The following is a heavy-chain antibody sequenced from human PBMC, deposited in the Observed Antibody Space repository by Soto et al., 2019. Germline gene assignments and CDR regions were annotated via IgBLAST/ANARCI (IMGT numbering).Heavy chain of an antibody. V-gene: IGHV4-59*01. CDR3: ARSEILYYYDSSGLPGAFDI. J-gene: IGHJ3*02. Sequence: SETLSLTCTVSGGSISSYYWIWIRQPPGKGLEWIGYIYYSGSTNYNPSLKSRVTISVDTSKNQFSLKLSSVTAADTAVYYCARSEILYYYDSSGLPGAFDIWGQGTMVTVSS. CDR1: GGSISSYY. CDR2: IYYSGST. D-gene: IGHD3-22*01.